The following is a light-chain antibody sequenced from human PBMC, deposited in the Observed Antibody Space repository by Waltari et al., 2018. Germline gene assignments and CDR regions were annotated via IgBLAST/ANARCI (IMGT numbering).Light chain of an antibody. Sequence: QSALTQPASVSGSPGQSITISCTGTSSDGGGYNYVSWYQQHPGKAPKLMIYDVSKRPSGVSNRFSGSKSGNTASLTISGLQAEDEADYYCCSYAGSSTHYVFGTGTKVTVL. V-gene: IGLV2-23*02. CDR1: SSDGGGYNY. CDR2: DVS. CDR3: CSYAGSSTHYV. J-gene: IGLJ1*01.